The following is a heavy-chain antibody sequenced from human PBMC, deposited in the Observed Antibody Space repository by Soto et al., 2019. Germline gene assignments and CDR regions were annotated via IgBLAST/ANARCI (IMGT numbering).Heavy chain of an antibody. CDR3: ARSRRPHYGDYGFIDY. J-gene: IGHJ4*02. CDR1: GGSISSGGYY. D-gene: IGHD4-17*01. V-gene: IGHV4-31*03. Sequence: SETLSLTCTVSGGSISSGGYYWSWIRQHPGKGLEWIGYIYYSGSTYYNPSLKSRVTISVDTSKNQFSLKLSSVTAADTAVYYCARSRRPHYGDYGFIDYWGQGTLVTVSS. CDR2: IYYSGST.